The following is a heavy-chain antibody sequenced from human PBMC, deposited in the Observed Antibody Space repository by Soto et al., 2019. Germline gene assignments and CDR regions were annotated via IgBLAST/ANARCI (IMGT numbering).Heavy chain of an antibody. Sequence: QVQLVQSGAEVKKPGSSVKVSCKASGGTFSSYAISWVRQAPGQGPEWRGGIIPIVGTANYAQKFQGRVTITADESTSTAYTELSSLRSEDKAVYYCARAGGRQQVSDYFDYRGHGTLVTVSS. D-gene: IGHD6-13*01. CDR3: ARAGGRQQVSDYFDY. CDR1: GGTFSSYA. V-gene: IGHV1-69*01. CDR2: IIPIVGTA. J-gene: IGHJ4*01.